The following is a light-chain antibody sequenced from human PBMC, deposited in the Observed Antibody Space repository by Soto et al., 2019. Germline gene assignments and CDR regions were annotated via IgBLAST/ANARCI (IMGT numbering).Light chain of an antibody. CDR3: QQYGTSPLT. Sequence: EIVLTQSPGTLSVSPGERATLSCRSSQSVSYTFLAWYQQKPGQAPRLLIHDAFRRATGIPDRFSGSGSGTDFSLTISTLEPEDSAVYYCQQYGTSPLTFGGGTKVDIK. V-gene: IGKV3-20*01. CDR1: QSVSYTF. J-gene: IGKJ4*01. CDR2: DAF.